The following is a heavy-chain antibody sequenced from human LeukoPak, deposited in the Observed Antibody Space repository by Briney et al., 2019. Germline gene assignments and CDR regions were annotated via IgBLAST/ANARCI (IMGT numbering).Heavy chain of an antibody. Sequence: PGGSLGLSCAASGFTVSSNYMSWVRQAPGKGLEWVSVIYSGGSTYYADSVKGRFTISRDNSKNTLYLQMNSLRAEDTAVYYRATSSSWYEGYFQHWGQGTLVTVSP. J-gene: IGHJ1*01. CDR3: ATSSSWYEGYFQH. CDR2: IYSGGST. V-gene: IGHV3-53*01. D-gene: IGHD6-13*01. CDR1: GFTVSSNY.